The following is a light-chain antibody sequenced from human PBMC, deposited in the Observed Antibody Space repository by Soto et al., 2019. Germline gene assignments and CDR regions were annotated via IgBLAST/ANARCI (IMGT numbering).Light chain of an antibody. J-gene: IGLJ1*01. CDR1: SSDIGAYDY. Sequence: QSALTQPASLSGSPGQWITISCTGTSSDIGAYDYVSWFQQHPGKAPKLMISDVNNRPSGVSNRFSGSKSGNTAYLTISGLQVEDEAEYFCCSFTTTSTHVFGTGTKLTVL. V-gene: IGLV2-14*03. CDR2: DVN. CDR3: CSFTTTSTHV.